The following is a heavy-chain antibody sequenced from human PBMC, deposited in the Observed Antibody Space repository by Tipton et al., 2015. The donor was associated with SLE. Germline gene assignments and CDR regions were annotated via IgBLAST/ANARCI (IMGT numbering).Heavy chain of an antibody. V-gene: IGHV4-59*01. CDR3: AREEAARPGWYFDL. CDR1: GGSISSYY. CDR2: IYYSGST. J-gene: IGHJ2*01. D-gene: IGHD6-6*01. Sequence: TLSLTCTVSGGSISSYYWSWIRQPPGKGLEWIGYIYYSGSTNYNPSLKSRVTISVDTSKNQFSLKLSSVTAADTAVYYCAREEAARPGWYFDLWGRGTLATVSS.